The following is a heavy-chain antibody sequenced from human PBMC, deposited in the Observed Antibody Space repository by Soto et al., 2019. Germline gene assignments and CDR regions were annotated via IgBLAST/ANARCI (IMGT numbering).Heavy chain of an antibody. D-gene: IGHD6-13*01. CDR3: ARELAGLRDHSSWLHWSPYWYYGMDV. Sequence: ASVKVSCEASGYTFTSYGISWVRQAPGQGLEWMGWISSYNGNTNDAQKLQGRVNMTTETSTRTAYMELRSLRSDDTAVYYCARELAGLRDHSSWLHWSPYWYYGMDVWGQGTTVTVSS. CDR1: GYTFTSYG. V-gene: IGHV1-18*04. J-gene: IGHJ6*02. CDR2: ISSYNGNT.